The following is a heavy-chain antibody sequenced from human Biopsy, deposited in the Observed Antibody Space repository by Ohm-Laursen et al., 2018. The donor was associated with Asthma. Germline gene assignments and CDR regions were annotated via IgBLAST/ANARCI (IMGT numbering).Heavy chain of an antibody. D-gene: IGHD3-22*01. CDR2: ISWNSATI. Sequence: SLRLSCSASGFKFDEYTMHWVRQAPGKGLEWVSGISWNSATIGYADSVEGRFTISRDNAKNSVFLHMDSLRPEDTAFYYCAKVRADWVITESFDYWGQGVLVTASS. CDR1: GFKFDEYT. J-gene: IGHJ4*02. CDR3: AKVRADWVITESFDY. V-gene: IGHV3-9*01.